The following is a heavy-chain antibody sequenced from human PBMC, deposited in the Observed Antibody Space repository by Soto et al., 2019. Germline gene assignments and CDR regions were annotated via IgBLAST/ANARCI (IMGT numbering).Heavy chain of an antibody. CDR3: ATSYDTGFDP. D-gene: IGHD3-9*01. V-gene: IGHV1-18*04. J-gene: IGHJ5*02. CDR2: IKVDSGYT. CDR1: GYPFIKYG. Sequence: QLQLVQSAAEVKKPGASVRVSCKAYGYPFIKYGISWIRQAPEQGLEWMGWIKVDSGYTNYAQKFQGRVTMTADTSSDTAFMELRSRRLDDTAVYVCATSYDTGFDPWGQGTLVSVSS.